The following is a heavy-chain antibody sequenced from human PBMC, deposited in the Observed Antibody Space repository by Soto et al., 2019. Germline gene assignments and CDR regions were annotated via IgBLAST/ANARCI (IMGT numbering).Heavy chain of an antibody. Sequence: EVQLVESGGGLIQPGGSLRLSCAASGFTVSSNYMSWVRQAPGKGLEWVSVIYSGGSTYYADSVKGRFTISRDNSKNSLYLQMNSLRAEDTAVYYCARVVGATQMDFDYWGQGTLVTVSS. CDR2: IYSGGST. D-gene: IGHD1-26*01. CDR1: GFTVSSNY. CDR3: ARVVGATQMDFDY. J-gene: IGHJ4*02. V-gene: IGHV3-53*01.